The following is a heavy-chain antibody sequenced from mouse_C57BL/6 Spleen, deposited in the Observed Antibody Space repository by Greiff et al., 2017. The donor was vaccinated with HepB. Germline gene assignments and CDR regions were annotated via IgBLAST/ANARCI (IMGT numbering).Heavy chain of an antibody. Sequence: EVKLVESGGGLVKPGGSLKLSCAASGFTLSSYAMSWVRQTPEKRLEWVATISDGGSYTYYPDNVKGRFTISRDNAKNNLYLQMSHLKSEDTAMYYCAREGITTIFDYWGQGTTLTVSS. V-gene: IGHV5-4*01. CDR3: AREGITTIFDY. CDR1: GFTLSSYA. J-gene: IGHJ2*01. CDR2: ISDGGSYT. D-gene: IGHD2-4*01.